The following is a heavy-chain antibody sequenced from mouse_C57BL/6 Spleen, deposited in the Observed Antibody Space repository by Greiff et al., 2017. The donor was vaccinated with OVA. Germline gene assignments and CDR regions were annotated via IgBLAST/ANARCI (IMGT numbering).Heavy chain of an antibody. CDR2: ISYDGSN. J-gene: IGHJ4*01. CDR3: ARERVTTVERAMDY. D-gene: IGHD1-1*01. V-gene: IGHV3-6*01. CDR1: GYSITSGYY. Sequence: EVQLQESGPGLVKPSQSLSLTCSVTGYSITSGYYWNWIRQFPGNKLEWMGYISYDGSNNYNPSLKNRISITRDTSKNQFFLKLNSVTTEDTATYYCARERVTTVERAMDYWGQGTSVTVSS.